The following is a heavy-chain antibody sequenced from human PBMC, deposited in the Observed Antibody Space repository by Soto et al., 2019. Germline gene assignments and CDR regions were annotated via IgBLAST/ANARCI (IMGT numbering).Heavy chain of an antibody. V-gene: IGHV1-69*13. J-gene: IGHJ6*02. D-gene: IGHD6-6*01. CDR3: ARKYSSSFDYYYYRRDV. CDR2: IIPIFGTA. CDR1: GGTFSSYA. Sequence: GASVKVSCKASGGTFSSYAISWVRQAPGQGLEWMGGIIPIFGTANYAQKFQGRVTITADESTSTAYMELSSLRYEVTAVYYCARKYSSSFDYYYYRRDVCVQGTTLTVSS.